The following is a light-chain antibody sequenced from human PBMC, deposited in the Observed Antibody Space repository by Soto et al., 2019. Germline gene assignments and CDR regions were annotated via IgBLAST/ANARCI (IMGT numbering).Light chain of an antibody. V-gene: IGLV3-21*04. J-gene: IGLJ2*01. CDR1: NIGSKS. CDR3: QVWDCSRGHVV. CDR2: YDN. Sequence: SYELTQPPSVSVAPGKTARITCGGNNIGSKSVHWYQQKPGQAPVLVIYYDNDRPSGIPERFSGSNSGNTATLTISRVEAGDEADYYCQVWDCSRGHVVFGGGTKLTVL.